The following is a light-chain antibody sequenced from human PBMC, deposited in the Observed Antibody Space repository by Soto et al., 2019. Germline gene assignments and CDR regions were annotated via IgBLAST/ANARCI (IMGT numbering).Light chain of an antibody. CDR2: GAS. V-gene: IGKV3-15*01. CDR1: QSVRDN. J-gene: IGKJ2*01. CDR3: QQHNDWPPST. Sequence: TLLTQSPATLSVSPGERATLSCRASQSVRDNLAWYQQQPGQAPRLLIYGASTRAPGIPDRFSGSGFGTEFSLTISSLQSEDFAVYYCQQHNDWPPSTFGQGTKLEIK.